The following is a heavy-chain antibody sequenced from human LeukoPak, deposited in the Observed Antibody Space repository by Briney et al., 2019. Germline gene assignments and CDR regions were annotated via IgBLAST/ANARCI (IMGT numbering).Heavy chain of an antibody. CDR2: IYYSGST. CDR3: ARGQVGSGWDYHRYYYYYMDV. J-gene: IGHJ6*03. CDR1: GGSISSSSYY. Sequence: SETLSLTCTVSGGSISSSSYYWGWSRQPPGKGLEWIGSIYYSGSTYYNPSLKSRVTISVDTSKNQFSLKLSSVTAADTAVHYCARGQVGSGWDYHRYYYYYMDVWGKGTTVTVSS. D-gene: IGHD6-19*01. V-gene: IGHV4-39*01.